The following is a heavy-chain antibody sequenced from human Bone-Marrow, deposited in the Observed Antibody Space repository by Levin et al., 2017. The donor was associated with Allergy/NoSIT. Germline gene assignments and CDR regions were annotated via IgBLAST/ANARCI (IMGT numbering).Heavy chain of an antibody. CDR1: GFTFSRYW. CDR3: TKSFEGWAEGGD. D-gene: IGHD3-9*01. Sequence: PGGSLRLSCVASGFTFSRYWMTWVRQAPGKGLEWVANIKEDGTEKYYLDSVRGRFTISRDNAKNSLYLEMNSLTVEDTAMYYCTKSFEGWAEGGDWGQGTLVTVSS. CDR2: IKEDGTEK. V-gene: IGHV3-7*01. J-gene: IGHJ4*02.